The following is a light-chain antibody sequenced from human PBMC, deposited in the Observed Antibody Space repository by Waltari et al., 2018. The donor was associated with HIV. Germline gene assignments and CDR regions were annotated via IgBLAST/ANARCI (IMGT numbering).Light chain of an antibody. CDR2: RNN. V-gene: IGLV10-54*04. J-gene: IGLJ3*02. CDR1: SNTVDDQA. Sequence: QAGLTQPPSLSVGLGQTATRTCTRASNTVDDQAAAWRQHPQGHPPKVLSSRNNNRASGVSKKFSAFRSGKTAFRTITGLRPEDEADYFCSAWDNTLNGWVFGGGTQLTVL. CDR3: SAWDNTLNGWV.